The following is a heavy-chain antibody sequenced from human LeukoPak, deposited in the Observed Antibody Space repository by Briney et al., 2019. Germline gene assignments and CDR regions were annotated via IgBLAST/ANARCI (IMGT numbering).Heavy chain of an antibody. D-gene: IGHD2-15*01. V-gene: IGHV4-4*02. J-gene: IGHJ4*02. CDR3: ARENCSGGSCYVGY. Sequence: SETLSLTCAVSGGSISSSNWWSWIRQPPGKGLEWIGEIYHSGSTNYNPSLKSRVTISVDKSKTQFSLKLSSVTAADTAVYYCARENCSGGSCYVGYWGQGTLVTVSS. CDR1: GGSISSSNW. CDR2: IYHSGST.